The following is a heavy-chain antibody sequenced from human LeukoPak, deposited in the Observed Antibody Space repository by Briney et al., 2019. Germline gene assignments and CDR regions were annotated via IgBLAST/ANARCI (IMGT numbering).Heavy chain of an antibody. CDR2: ISGSGGST. J-gene: IGHJ4*02. D-gene: IGHD6-13*01. V-gene: IGHV3-23*01. Sequence: GGSLRLSCAASGFTFSSYAMSWVRQAPGKGLEWVSAISGSGGSTYYADSVKGRFTISRDNSKNTLYLQMNSLRAEDTAVYYCAKEAGPDKRGIAAAFDYWGQGTLVTVSS. CDR3: AKEAGPDKRGIAAAFDY. CDR1: GFTFSSYA.